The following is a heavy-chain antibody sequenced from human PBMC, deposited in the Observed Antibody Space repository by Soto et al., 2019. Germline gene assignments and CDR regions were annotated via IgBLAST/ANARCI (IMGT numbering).Heavy chain of an antibody. V-gene: IGHV3-7*01. D-gene: IGHD6-19*01. CDR1: GFSFSNYW. CDR2: IKQDGSET. Sequence: ELQLVESGAGLVQPGGSLRLSCVVSGFSFSNYWMSWVRQAPGKGLEWVANIKQDGSETYYVDSVKGRFTISRDNAENSLYLQMTSLRCDDTAVYYCARGWATTAGTGDNWGQGTLVIVSS. J-gene: IGHJ4*02. CDR3: ARGWATTAGTGDN.